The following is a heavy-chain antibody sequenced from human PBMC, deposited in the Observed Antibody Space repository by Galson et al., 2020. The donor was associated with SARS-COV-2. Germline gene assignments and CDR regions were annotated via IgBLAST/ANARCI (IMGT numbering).Heavy chain of an antibody. CDR3: AKRGGEKCVDECPGPGKKGKGY. V-gene: IGHV3-9*01. CDR1: GFTLDDYA. D-gene: IGHD3-10*01. Sequence: SLKISCAASGFTLDDYAMHWVRQAPGKGLEWVSGISWNSGSIGYADSVKGRFTIPGDHAKNSLYLQMNSRGTEDTALFYCAKRGGEKCVDECPGPGKKGKGYLGQGTLVTGSS. CDR2: ISWNSGSI. J-gene: IGHJ4*02.